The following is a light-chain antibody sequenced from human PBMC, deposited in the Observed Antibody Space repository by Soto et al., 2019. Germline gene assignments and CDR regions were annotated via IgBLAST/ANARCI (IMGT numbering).Light chain of an antibody. Sequence: QSVLTQPASVSGSPGQSITISCTGTTSDIGGYYFVSWFQQYPGKAPTLIIYDVSNQPSGSSSRFSGSKTGNTATLTISGLQAEDEADYYCSSYRSSTTPFVFGTGTKVTVL. CDR1: TSDIGGYYF. V-gene: IGLV2-14*01. CDR2: DVS. CDR3: SSYRSSTTPFV. J-gene: IGLJ1*01.